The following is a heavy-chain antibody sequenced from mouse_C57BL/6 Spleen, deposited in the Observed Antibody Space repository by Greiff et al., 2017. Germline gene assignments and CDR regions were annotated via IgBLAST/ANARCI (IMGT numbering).Heavy chain of an antibody. CDR3: ARYNGYYVGDY. CDR2: IYPRDGST. D-gene: IGHD2-3*01. CDR1: GYTFTSYD. V-gene: IGHV1-85*01. J-gene: IGHJ2*01. Sequence: QVQLKESGPELVKPGASVKLSCKASGYTFTSYDINWVKQRPGQGLEWIGWIYPRDGSTKYNEKFKGKATLTVDTSSSTAYMELHSLTSEDSAVYFCARYNGYYVGDYWGQGTTLTVSS.